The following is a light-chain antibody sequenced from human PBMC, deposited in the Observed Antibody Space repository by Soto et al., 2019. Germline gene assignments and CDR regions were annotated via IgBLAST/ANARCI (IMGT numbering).Light chain of an antibody. J-gene: IGLJ2*01. CDR3: SSYAGSSNFVV. V-gene: IGLV2-8*01. Sequence: ALTQPPSASGSPGQSVTISCTGTSSDVGAYNYVSWYQHHPGKAPKLMIYEVTRRPSGVPGRFSGSKSGNTASLTVSGLQAEDEAAYYCSSYAGSSNFVVFGGGTKLTVL. CDR1: SSDVGAYNY. CDR2: EVT.